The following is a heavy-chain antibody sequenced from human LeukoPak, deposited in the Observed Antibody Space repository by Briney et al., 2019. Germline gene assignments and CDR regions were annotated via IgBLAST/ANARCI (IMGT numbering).Heavy chain of an antibody. CDR1: GGSISSYY. V-gene: IGHV4-4*07. CDR2: IYTSGST. CDR3: ARDSRDTIVVVPAAGGYYMDV. Sequence: SETLSLTCTVSGGSISSYYWSWIRQPAGKGLEWIGRIYTSGSTNYNPSLKSRVTMSVDTSKSQFSLKLSSVTAADTAVYYCARDSRDTIVVVPAAGGYYMDVWGKGTTVTVSS. D-gene: IGHD2-2*01. J-gene: IGHJ6*03.